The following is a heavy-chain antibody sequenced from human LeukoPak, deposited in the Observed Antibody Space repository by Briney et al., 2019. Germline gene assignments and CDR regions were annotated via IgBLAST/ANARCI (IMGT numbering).Heavy chain of an antibody. D-gene: IGHD5-12*01. V-gene: IGHV3-7*01. J-gene: IGHJ4*02. CDR3: ARSGWRRSGYAHLDY. Sequence: GGSLRLSCAGSGFTFSNYWMTWVRQAPGKGLEWVANINQDGSEKYYVDSVKGRFTISRDNAKTSLYLQMNSLRPEDTALYYCARSGWRRSGYAHLDYWGQGTLVSVSS. CDR2: INQDGSEK. CDR1: GFTFSNYW.